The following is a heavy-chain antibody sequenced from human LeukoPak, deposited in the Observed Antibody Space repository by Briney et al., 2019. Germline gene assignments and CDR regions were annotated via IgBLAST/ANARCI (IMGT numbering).Heavy chain of an antibody. CDR1: GGSISSYY. CDR2: IYYSGST. CDR3: ARARGAELMDY. Sequence: SETLSLTCTVSGGSISSYYWSWIRQPPGKGLEWIGYIYYSGSTNYNPSLKSRVTISVDTSKNQFSLKVTSMTAADTAIYYCARARGAELMDYWSQGTLVTVSS. V-gene: IGHV4-59*12. J-gene: IGHJ4*02. D-gene: IGHD3-10*01.